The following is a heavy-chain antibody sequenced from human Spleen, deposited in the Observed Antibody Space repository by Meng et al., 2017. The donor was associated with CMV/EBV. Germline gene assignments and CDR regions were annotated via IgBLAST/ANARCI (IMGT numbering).Heavy chain of an antibody. V-gene: IGHV3-21*01. Sequence: GESLKISCEASGFSFSDYSMHWVRQSPGRGLEWVSSMSGVATFIKYADSVKGRFTISRDNAKNSLYLQMNSLRAEDTAVYYCARDRGWLAFFDYWGQGTLVTVSS. D-gene: IGHD6-19*01. CDR2: MSGVATFI. CDR3: ARDRGWLAFFDY. CDR1: GFSFSDYS. J-gene: IGHJ4*02.